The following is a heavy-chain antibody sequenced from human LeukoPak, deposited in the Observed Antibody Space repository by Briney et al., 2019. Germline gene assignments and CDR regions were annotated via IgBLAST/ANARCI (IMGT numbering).Heavy chain of an antibody. D-gene: IGHD2-15*01. J-gene: IGHJ4*02. CDR3: ARDGWPAFDY. CDR2: TYYRSKWYT. V-gene: IGHV6-1*01. CDR1: GDSVSTNTAA. Sequence: SQTLSLTCAISGDSVSTNTAAWNWIRQSPSRGLEWLGRTYYRSKWYTDYAVSVKSRITINPDTSKNQFSLQLNSVTPEDTAVYFCARDGWPAFDYWGQGTLVTASS.